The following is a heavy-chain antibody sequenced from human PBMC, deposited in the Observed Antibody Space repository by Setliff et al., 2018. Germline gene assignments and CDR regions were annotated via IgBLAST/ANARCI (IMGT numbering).Heavy chain of an antibody. CDR1: TFTFSKYA. CDR2: IHVSGGST. D-gene: IGHD1-7*01. CDR3: ARDLFRNSGGLYC. J-gene: IGHJ4*02. Sequence: GGSLRLSCVASTFTFSKYAVTWVRQAPGKGLEWVSSIHVSGGSTYYADSVKGRFTIFRDNSKNTLYLQMSSLRADDTAMYYCARDLFRNSGGLYCWGQGTLVTVSS. V-gene: IGHV3-23*01.